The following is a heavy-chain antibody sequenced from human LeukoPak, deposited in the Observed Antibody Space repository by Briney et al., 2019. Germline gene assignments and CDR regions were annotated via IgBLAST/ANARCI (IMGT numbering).Heavy chain of an antibody. J-gene: IGHJ3*02. CDR3: ARAVVHDAFDI. CDR1: GGSISSYY. D-gene: IGHD3-22*01. Sequence: SESLSLICTVSGGSISSYYWRWIRQPPGNGLEWIGYIYYSGSTNYNPSLKSRVTISVDTSKNQFSLKLSSVTAADTAVYYCARAVVHDAFDIWGQGTMVTVSS. CDR2: IYYSGST. V-gene: IGHV4-59*01.